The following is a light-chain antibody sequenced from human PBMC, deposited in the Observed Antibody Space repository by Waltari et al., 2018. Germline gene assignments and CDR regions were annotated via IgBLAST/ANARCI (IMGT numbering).Light chain of an antibody. Sequence: SYVLTKPPSVSVAPGQTARITRGGNNIGTKSVHWYQQKLGQAPVLVVYDDNDRPSGIPERFSGSNSGTAATLTIRSVEAGDEADYYCQVWDTGSDHQVFGTATKVTVL. CDR3: QVWDTGSDHQV. CDR1: NIGTKS. J-gene: IGLJ1*01. V-gene: IGLV3-21*02. CDR2: DDN.